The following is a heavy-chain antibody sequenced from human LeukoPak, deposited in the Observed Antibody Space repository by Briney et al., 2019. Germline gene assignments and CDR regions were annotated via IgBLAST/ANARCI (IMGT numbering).Heavy chain of an antibody. J-gene: IGHJ4*02. CDR1: GESFSGYY. CDR3: ARQLEWELLRGEEFDY. Sequence: SETLSLTCAVYGESFSGYYWSWIRQPPGKGLEWIGEINHSGSTNYNPSLKSRVTISVDTSKNQFSLKLSSVTAADTAVYYCARQLEWELLRGEEFDYWGQGTLVTVSS. CDR2: INHSGST. V-gene: IGHV4-34*01. D-gene: IGHD1-26*01.